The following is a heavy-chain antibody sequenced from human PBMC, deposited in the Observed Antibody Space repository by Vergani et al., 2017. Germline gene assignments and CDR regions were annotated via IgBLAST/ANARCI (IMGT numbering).Heavy chain of an antibody. CDR3: ARAADGYCSSTSCYRGVDAFDI. J-gene: IGHJ3*02. CDR2: VSFRGDT. V-gene: IGHV4-59*02. CDR1: GASVNSYY. D-gene: IGHD2-2*02. Sequence: QVKLQESGPGLVKPSETLSLTCTVSGASVNSYYWSWIRQPPGKGLEWMGYVSFRGDTLYDPSVKGRMTILLNTSSNQFSRKLSSVTAADTAVYYCARAADGYCSSTSCYRGVDAFDIWGQGTMVTVSS.